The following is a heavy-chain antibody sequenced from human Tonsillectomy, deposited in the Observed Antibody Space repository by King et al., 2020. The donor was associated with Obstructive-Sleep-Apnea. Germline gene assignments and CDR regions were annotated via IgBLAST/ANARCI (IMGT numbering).Heavy chain of an antibody. CDR2: IYYSGST. CDR3: ARARQQVDY. D-gene: IGHD1/OR15-1a*01. J-gene: IGHJ4*02. V-gene: IGHV4-39*07. Sequence: LQLQESGPGLVKPSETLSLTCTVSGGSISSSNYYWGWIRQPPGKGLEWIGSIYYSGSTYYNPSLKSRVNISLDTSKNQFSLKLSSVTAADTAVYYCARARQQVDYWGQGTLVTVSS. CDR1: GGSISSSNYY.